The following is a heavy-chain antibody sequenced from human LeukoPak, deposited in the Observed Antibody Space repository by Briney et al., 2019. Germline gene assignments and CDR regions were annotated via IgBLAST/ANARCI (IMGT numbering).Heavy chain of an antibody. J-gene: IGHJ4*02. CDR2: IIPILGTA. CDR3: ARVYCSSTRCYPDY. D-gene: IGHD2-2*01. V-gene: IGHV1-69*05. Sequence: SVKVSCKASGGTFSSYAISWVRQAPGQGLEWMGGIIPILGTANYAQKFQGRVTITTDESTSTAYMELSSLRSEDTAVYYCARVYCSSTRCYPDYWGQGTLVTVSS. CDR1: GGTFSSYA.